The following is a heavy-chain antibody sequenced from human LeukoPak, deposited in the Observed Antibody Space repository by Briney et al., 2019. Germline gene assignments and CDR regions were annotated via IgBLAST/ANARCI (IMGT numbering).Heavy chain of an antibody. V-gene: IGHV4-59*01. D-gene: IGHD2-15*01. Sequence: KPSETLSLTCTVSGGSISSYYWSWIRQPPGEGLEWIGYIYYSGSTNYNPSLKSRVTISVDTSKNQFSLKLSSVTAADTAVYYCARGLRRYYYYYYYMDVWGKGTTVTISS. CDR3: ARGLRRYYYYYYYMDV. CDR1: GGSISSYY. CDR2: IYYSGST. J-gene: IGHJ6*03.